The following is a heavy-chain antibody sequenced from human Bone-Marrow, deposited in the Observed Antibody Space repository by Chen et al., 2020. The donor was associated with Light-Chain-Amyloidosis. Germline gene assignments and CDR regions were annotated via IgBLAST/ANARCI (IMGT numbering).Heavy chain of an antibody. J-gene: IGHJ4*02. V-gene: IGHV5-51*01. CDR2: IDPDDSDA. Sequence: EVQLEQSGPEVKKPGESLQISCKGSGYTFPNYWIGWVRQMPGKGLEWMGVIDPDDSDARYSPSFEGQGTISADKSITTAYLQWRSLKASDTAMYYCARRRDGYNFDYWGQGTLVTVSS. CDR3: ARRRDGYNFDY. D-gene: IGHD5-12*01. CDR1: GYTFPNYW.